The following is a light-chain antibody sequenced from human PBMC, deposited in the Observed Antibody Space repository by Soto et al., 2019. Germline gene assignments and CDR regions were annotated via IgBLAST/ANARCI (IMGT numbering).Light chain of an antibody. J-gene: IGLJ1*01. CDR1: SXDVAVYSY. Sequence: QSVLTQPHSVSGSPGQSVTVYCTGTSXDVAVYSYVSWFQQHPGKAPQLLIYDVTKRPSGVPDRFSGSKSGNTAALTISGLQAEDEAEYFCSSYAGSYTWIFGSGTRSPS. V-gene: IGLV2-11*01. CDR2: DVT. CDR3: SSYAGSYTWI.